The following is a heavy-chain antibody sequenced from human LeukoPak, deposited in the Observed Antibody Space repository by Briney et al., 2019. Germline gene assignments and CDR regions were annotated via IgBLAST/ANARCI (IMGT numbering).Heavy chain of an antibody. D-gene: IGHD1-26*01. CDR1: GGSISSSSYY. CDR2: IYYSGST. J-gene: IGHJ4*02. V-gene: IGHV4-39*01. Sequence: PSETLSLTCTVSGGSISSSSYYWGWIRQPPGKGLEWIGSIYYSGSTYYNPSLKSRVTISVDTSKNQFSLKLSSVTAADTAVYYCARHSYQSGSYNFDYWGQGTLVTVSS. CDR3: ARHSYQSGSYNFDY.